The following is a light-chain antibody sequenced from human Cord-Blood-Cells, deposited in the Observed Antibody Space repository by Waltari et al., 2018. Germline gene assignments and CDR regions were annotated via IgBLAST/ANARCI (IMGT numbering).Light chain of an antibody. Sequence: QSALTQPASVSGSPGQSITISCTGTRRDVGGATYVSWYQQHPGKAPKLMIYDVSNRPSGVSNRFSGSKSGNTAALTISGLQAEDEADYYCSSYTSSSTWVFGGGTKLTVL. CDR1: RRDVGGATY. J-gene: IGLJ3*02. V-gene: IGLV2-14*03. CDR3: SSYTSSSTWV. CDR2: DVS.